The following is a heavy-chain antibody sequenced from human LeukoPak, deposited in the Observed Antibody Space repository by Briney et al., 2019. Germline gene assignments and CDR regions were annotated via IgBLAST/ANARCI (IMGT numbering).Heavy chain of an antibody. CDR3: QSFSCRTTTSNIRPRDY. J-gene: IGHJ4*02. CDR1: GFTFGDYT. D-gene: IGHD1-7*01. Sequence: PGGSLRLSCTGSGFTFGDYTMSWVRQAPGKGLEWVGFIRSKAFGVTTEYAASVKGRFTISRDDSESIAYLQMNSLKTEDTAVYYCQSFSCRTTTSNIRPRDYWGQGPLVPVSS. CDR2: IRSKAFGVTT. V-gene: IGHV3-49*04.